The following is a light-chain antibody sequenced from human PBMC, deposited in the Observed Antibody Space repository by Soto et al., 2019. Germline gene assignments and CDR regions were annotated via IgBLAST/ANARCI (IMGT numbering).Light chain of an antibody. CDR2: AAS. CDR3: QHYNNMTLT. V-gene: IGKV3-15*01. J-gene: IGKJ4*01. Sequence: EIVMTQSPATLSVSPGERATLSCRASQGISNNLAWYQQKPGQAPRLLIYAASSRATGIPVRFSGSGSGTEFTLSISSLQSEDSAIYYCQHYNNMTLTFGGGTKVDIK. CDR1: QGISNN.